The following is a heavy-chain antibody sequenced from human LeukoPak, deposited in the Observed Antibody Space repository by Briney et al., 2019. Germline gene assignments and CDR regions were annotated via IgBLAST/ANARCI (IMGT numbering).Heavy chain of an antibody. Sequence: ASVKVSCKASGYTFTSYGISWVRQAPGQGLEWMGWINPNSGGTNYAQKFRGRVTMTRDTSISTAYMELSRLRSDDTAVYYCARSDRDGYNMDFDYWGQGTLVTVSS. V-gene: IGHV1-2*02. CDR2: INPNSGGT. D-gene: IGHD5-24*01. CDR3: ARSDRDGYNMDFDY. J-gene: IGHJ4*02. CDR1: GYTFTSYG.